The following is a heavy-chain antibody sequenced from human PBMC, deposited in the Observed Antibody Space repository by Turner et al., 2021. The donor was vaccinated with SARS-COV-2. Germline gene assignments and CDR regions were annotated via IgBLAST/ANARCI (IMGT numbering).Heavy chain of an antibody. CDR2: IVVGSGNT. Sequence: QMQLVQSGPEVKKPGTSVKVSCKASGFTFTSSAVQWVRQARGQRLEWIGWIVVGSGNTNYAQIFQERVTITRDMSTGTAYMELSSLRSEDTAVYYCAAQYYYDSSGYYNWFDPWGQGTLVTVSS. D-gene: IGHD3-22*01. CDR3: AAQYYYDSSGYYNWFDP. V-gene: IGHV1-58*01. CDR1: GFTFTSSA. J-gene: IGHJ5*02.